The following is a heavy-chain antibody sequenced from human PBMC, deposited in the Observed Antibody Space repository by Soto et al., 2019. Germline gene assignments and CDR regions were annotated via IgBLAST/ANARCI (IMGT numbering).Heavy chain of an antibody. D-gene: IGHD3-22*01. CDR3: ARDFGYYDSSGSEKYYYYYGMDV. J-gene: IGHJ6*02. Sequence: SETLSLTCTVSGGSISSGGYYWSWIRQHPGKGLEWIGYIYYSGSTYYNPSLESRVTISVDTSKNQFSLKLSSVTAADTAVYYCARDFGYYDSSGSEKYYYYYGMDVWGQGTTVTVSS. CDR2: IYYSGST. V-gene: IGHV4-31*03. CDR1: GGSISSGGYY.